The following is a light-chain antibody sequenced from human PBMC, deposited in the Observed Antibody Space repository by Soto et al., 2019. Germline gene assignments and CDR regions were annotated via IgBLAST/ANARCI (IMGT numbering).Light chain of an antibody. CDR1: QGIRSA. CDR2: AAS. CDR3: QQYYSYPRT. Sequence: AIQLTQSPSSLSASVGDRVTITCRASQGIRSALGWYQQKPGKVPKLLIYAASTLQSGVPSRFSGSGSGTDFTLTISCLQSEDFATYYCQQYYSYPRTFGQGTKVDIK. V-gene: IGKV1-13*02. J-gene: IGKJ1*01.